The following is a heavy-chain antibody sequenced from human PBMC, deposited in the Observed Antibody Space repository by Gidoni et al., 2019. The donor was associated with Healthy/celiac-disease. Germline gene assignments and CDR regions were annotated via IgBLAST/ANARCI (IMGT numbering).Heavy chain of an antibody. J-gene: IGHJ4*02. CDR2: IIPILDIT. CDR3: ARGEGYSSWRH. D-gene: IGHD6-13*01. Sequence: QVQLVQSGAEVTKPGSSVKVSCKASGGTFSSYAISWVRQAPGQGLEWMGRIIPILDITNYAQKFQGRVTITADKSTSTAYMELSSLRSEDTAVYYCARGEGYSSWRHWGQGTLVTVSS. V-gene: IGHV1-69*04. CDR1: GGTFSSYA.